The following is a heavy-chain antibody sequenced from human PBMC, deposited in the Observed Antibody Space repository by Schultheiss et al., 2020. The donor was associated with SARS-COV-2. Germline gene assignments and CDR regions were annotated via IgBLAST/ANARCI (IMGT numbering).Heavy chain of an antibody. CDR2: ISSSSSYI. CDR1: GFTFSSYS. CDR3: ARNPWAVAGTVWWFDP. J-gene: IGHJ5*02. V-gene: IGHV3-21*01. Sequence: GGSLRLSCAASGFTFSSYSMNWVRQAPGKGLEWVSSISSSSSYIYYADSVKGRFTISRDNAKNSLYLQMNSLRAEDTAVYYCARNPWAVAGTVWWFDPWGQGTLVTVSS. D-gene: IGHD6-19*01.